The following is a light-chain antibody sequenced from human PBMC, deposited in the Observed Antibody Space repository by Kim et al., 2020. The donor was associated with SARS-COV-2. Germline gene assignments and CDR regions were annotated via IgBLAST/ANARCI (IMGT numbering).Light chain of an antibody. J-gene: IGKJ5*01. CDR2: WAS. V-gene: IGKV4-1*01. CDR3: QQYYSTPLIT. Sequence: TINCKSSQSVLYSSNNKNYLAWYQQKPGQPPKLLIYWASTRKSGVPDRFSGSGSGTDFTLTISSLQAEDVAVYYCQQYYSTPLITFGQGTRLEIK. CDR1: QSVLYSSNNKNY.